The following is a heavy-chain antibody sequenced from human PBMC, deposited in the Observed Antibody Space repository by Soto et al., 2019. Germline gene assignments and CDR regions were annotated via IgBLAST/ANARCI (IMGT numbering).Heavy chain of an antibody. J-gene: IGHJ5*02. CDR1: GGAISSGEYY. CDR2: IYYSGST. D-gene: IGHD6-6*01. Sequence: SETRSLTCTASGGAISSGEYYGRWIRQPPGKGLEWIGYIYYSGSTYYNPSLKSRVTISVDTSKNQFSLKLSSVTAADTAVYYFAREGSSSGRAGNWFDPWGQGTVVTVSS. V-gene: IGHV4-30-4*01. CDR3: AREGSSSGRAGNWFDP.